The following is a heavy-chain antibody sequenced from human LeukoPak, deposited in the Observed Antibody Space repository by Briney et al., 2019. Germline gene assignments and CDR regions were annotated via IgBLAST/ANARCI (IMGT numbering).Heavy chain of an antibody. Sequence: GGSLRLSCAASGFNFSIYAMSWVRQAPGKGLEWVSAFSATDGSAQYAESVEGRFTISRDNSKNTLFLQMNSLGAEDTAVYYCARAKIAAAGTGAFDVWGQGTPVTVSS. CDR2: FSATDGSA. CDR3: ARAKIAAAGTGAFDV. J-gene: IGHJ3*01. CDR1: GFNFSIYA. V-gene: IGHV3-23*01. D-gene: IGHD6-13*01.